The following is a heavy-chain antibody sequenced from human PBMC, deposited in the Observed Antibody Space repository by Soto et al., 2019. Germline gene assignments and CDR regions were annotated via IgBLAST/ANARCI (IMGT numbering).Heavy chain of an antibody. D-gene: IGHD6-13*01. V-gene: IGHV1-8*01. CDR1: GYTFTSDD. CDR2: MNPLSGDT. CDR3: ARGEAAAGTDWFDP. J-gene: IGHJ5*02. Sequence: QVQLVQSGAEVKKPGASVKVSCKASGYTFTSDDINWVRQAPGQGLEWMGWMNPLSGDTGYAQKFQGRVTMTRDTSISTAYLELSRLRSEDTAVYYCARGEAAAGTDWFDPWGQGTLVTVSS.